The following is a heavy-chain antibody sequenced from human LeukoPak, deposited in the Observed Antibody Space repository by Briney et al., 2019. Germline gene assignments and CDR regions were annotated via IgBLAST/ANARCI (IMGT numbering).Heavy chain of an antibody. V-gene: IGHV4-59*01. CDR2: IYYSGNT. Sequence: SETLSLTCAVSGDSISSYYWSWIRQPPRKGLEWIGYIYYSGNTNYNPSLKSRVTISVDTSKNQFSLKLSSVTAADTAVYYCTRVRGYCGSTSYSTTYGVFDYWGQGALVTVSS. D-gene: IGHD2-2*02. CDR3: TRVRGYCGSTSYSTTYGVFDY. CDR1: GDSISSYY. J-gene: IGHJ4*02.